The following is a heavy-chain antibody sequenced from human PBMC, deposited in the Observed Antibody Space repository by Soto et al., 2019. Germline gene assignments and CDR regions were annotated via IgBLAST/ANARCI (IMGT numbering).Heavy chain of an antibody. J-gene: IGHJ3*02. V-gene: IGHV1-8*01. Sequence: ASVKVSCKASGYTFTSYDINWVRLATGQGLEWMGWMNPNSGNTGYAQKFQGRVTMTRNTSISTAYMELSSLRSEDTAVYYCARVYCSGGSCYPGAFDIWGQGTMVTVSS. D-gene: IGHD2-15*01. CDR2: MNPNSGNT. CDR3: ARVYCSGGSCYPGAFDI. CDR1: GYTFTSYD.